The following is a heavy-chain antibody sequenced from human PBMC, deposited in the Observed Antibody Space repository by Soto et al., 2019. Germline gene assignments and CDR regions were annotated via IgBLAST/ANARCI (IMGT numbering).Heavy chain of an antibody. D-gene: IGHD2-21*02. J-gene: IGHJ4*02. CDR2: IYYDGSQK. Sequence: QVQLVESGGGVVQPGRSLRLSCAASGFTFSSYTMHWVRQAPGKGLEWVALIYYDGSQKYYADSVKGRFTISRDNSKKMMNLDMNSLRAEDTAVYYCTRGGRNQLGDCYDNWGQGTLVTVSS. V-gene: IGHV3-30*04. CDR3: TRGGRNQLGDCYDN. CDR1: GFTFSSYT.